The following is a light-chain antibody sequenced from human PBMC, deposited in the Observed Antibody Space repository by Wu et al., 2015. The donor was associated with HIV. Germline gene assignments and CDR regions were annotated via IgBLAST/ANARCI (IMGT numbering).Light chain of an antibody. Sequence: TLSCRASHSISRSYIAWYQQKPGQAPRLLIYGASSRATGVPDRFSGGGSGTDFTLTISRLEPEDIATYYCQHYDLPLNTFGQGTKLEIK. V-gene: IGKV3-20*01. CDR2: GAS. CDR1: HSISRSY. J-gene: IGKJ2*01. CDR3: QHYDLPLNT.